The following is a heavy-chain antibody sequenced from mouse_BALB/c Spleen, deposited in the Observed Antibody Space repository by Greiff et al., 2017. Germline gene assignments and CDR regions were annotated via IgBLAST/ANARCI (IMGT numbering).Heavy chain of an antibody. CDR1: GFTFSSYA. CDR2: ISSGGST. Sequence: EVKLMESGGGLVKPGGSLKLSCAASGFTFSSYAMSWVRQTPEKRLEWVASISSGGSTYYPDSVKGRFTISRDNARNILYLQMSSLRSEDTAMYYCARGGGYEYYYAMDYWGQGTSVTVSS. CDR3: ARGGGYEYYYAMDY. D-gene: IGHD2-2*01. V-gene: IGHV5-6-5*01. J-gene: IGHJ4*01.